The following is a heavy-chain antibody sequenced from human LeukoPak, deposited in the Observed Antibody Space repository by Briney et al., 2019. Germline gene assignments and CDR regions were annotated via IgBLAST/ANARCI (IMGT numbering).Heavy chain of an antibody. CDR2: ISAYNGNT. CDR1: GYTFTSYG. V-gene: IGHV1-18*01. D-gene: IGHD3-16*01. Sequence: ASVKVSCKASGYTFTSYGISWVRQAPGQGLEWMGWISAYNGNTNYAQKLQGRVTMTEDTSTDTAYMELSSLRSEDTAVYYCATFPVPDYGRTGLDYWGQGTLVTVSS. CDR3: ATFPVPDYGRTGLDY. J-gene: IGHJ4*02.